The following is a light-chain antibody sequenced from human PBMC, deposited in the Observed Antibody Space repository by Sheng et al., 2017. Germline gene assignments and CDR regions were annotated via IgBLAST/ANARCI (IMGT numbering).Light chain of an antibody. CDR3: QQYNNWPQT. CDR1: QSIGAW. V-gene: IGKV1-5*03. CDR2: QAS. J-gene: IGKJ1*01. Sequence: DIQMTQSPSTLSASVGDRVTITCRASQSIGAWLAWYQQKPGKVPNLLIYQASTLESGVPSRFSGSGSGTEFTLTISSLQSEDFAVYYCQQYNNWPQTFGQGTKVEIK.